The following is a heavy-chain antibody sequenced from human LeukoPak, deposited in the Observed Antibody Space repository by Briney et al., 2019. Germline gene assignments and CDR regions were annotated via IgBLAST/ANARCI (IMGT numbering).Heavy chain of an antibody. CDR3: ARGDGYNFFDY. V-gene: IGHV3-53*01. Sequence: GGSLRLSCAASGFTFSDYYMSWVRQAPGKGLEWVSVFYVGGATYYADSVKGRFTISRDNSENTLYLQTKSLRAEDTAVYYCARGDGYNFFDYWGQGTLVTVSS. J-gene: IGHJ4*02. CDR2: FYVGGAT. D-gene: IGHD5-24*01. CDR1: GFTFSDYY.